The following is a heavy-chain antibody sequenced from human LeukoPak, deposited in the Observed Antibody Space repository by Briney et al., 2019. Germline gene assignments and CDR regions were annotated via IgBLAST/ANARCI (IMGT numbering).Heavy chain of an antibody. CDR1: GFSFSSDG. Sequence: GGSLRLSCAASGFSFSSDGMHWARRAPGKGLEWVAVISYDGTKKVYRDSVRGRFTISRDNSKNTLYLQMNTLRVEDTAVYHCVKEQSSGYYRVADYWGQGTLVTVSS. CDR3: VKEQSSGYYRVADY. V-gene: IGHV3-30*18. CDR2: ISYDGTKK. D-gene: IGHD6-19*01. J-gene: IGHJ4*02.